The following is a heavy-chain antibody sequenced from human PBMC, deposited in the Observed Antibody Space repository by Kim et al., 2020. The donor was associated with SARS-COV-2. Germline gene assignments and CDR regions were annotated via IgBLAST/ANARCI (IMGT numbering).Heavy chain of an antibody. CDR3: ARCRGGYDSSGYYYVRRDLGSGYYFDY. V-gene: IGHV4-31*03. D-gene: IGHD3-22*01. J-gene: IGHJ4*02. CDR1: GGSISSGGYY. Sequence: SETLSLTCTVSGGSISSGGYYWSWIRQHPGKGLEWIGYIYYSGSTYYNPSLKSRVTISVDTSKNQFSLKLSSVTAADTAVYYCARCRGGYDSSGYYYVRRDLGSGYYFDYWGQGTLVTVSS. CDR2: IYYSGST.